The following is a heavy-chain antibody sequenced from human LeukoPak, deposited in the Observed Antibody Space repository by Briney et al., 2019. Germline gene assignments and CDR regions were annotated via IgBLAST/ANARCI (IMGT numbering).Heavy chain of an antibody. J-gene: IGHJ4*02. Sequence: SVKVSCKASGGTFSSYAISWVRQAPGQGLEWMGRIIPILGIANYAQKFQGRVTITADKSTSTAYMELSSLRSEDTAVYYCAREPTGVGMATIKDYWGQGTLVTVSS. CDR1: GGTFSSYA. V-gene: IGHV1-69*04. D-gene: IGHD5-24*01. CDR3: AREPTGVGMATIKDY. CDR2: IIPILGIA.